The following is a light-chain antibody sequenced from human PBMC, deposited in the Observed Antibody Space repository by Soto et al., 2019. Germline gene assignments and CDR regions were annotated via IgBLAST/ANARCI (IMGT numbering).Light chain of an antibody. CDR1: SSNIGINT. Sequence: QSVLTQPPSASWTHGQTITISFSGGSSNIGINTVSWYEHLPGTAPRLLIYGNNQRPSGVPDRFSGSKSGTSASLAISGLQSEDEAQYYCATWDDSLDVHVFGTGTKLTVL. CDR2: GNN. J-gene: IGLJ1*01. V-gene: IGLV1-44*01. CDR3: ATWDDSLDVHV.